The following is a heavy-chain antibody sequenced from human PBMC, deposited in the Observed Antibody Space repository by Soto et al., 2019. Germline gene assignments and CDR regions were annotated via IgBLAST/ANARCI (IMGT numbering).Heavy chain of an antibody. Sequence: SVKVSCKASGGTFSSYAIIWVRQAPGQGLEWMGGIIPIFGTANYAQKFQGRVTITADEYTSAAYMELSSLRSEDTAVYYCAREAYSSGIDAFDIWGQGTMVTVSS. CDR2: IIPIFGTA. D-gene: IGHD6-19*01. CDR3: AREAYSSGIDAFDI. J-gene: IGHJ3*02. V-gene: IGHV1-69*13. CDR1: GGTFSSYA.